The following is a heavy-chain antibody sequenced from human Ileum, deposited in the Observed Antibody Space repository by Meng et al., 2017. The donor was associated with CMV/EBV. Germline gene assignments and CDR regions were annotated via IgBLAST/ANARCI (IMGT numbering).Heavy chain of an antibody. Sequence: VQLQGSGPGLVRPSETLSLTCTVSGGSIKDYYWSWIRQPAGKGLEWIGRIYFGGSTNYNPSLKSRVTMSIDTPKNQFSLRLTSVTAADSAVYYCARGPGGFGDFDFDYWGQGSLVTVSS. V-gene: IGHV4-4*07. J-gene: IGHJ4*02. CDR3: ARGPGGFGDFDFDY. D-gene: IGHD3-16*01. CDR1: GGSIKDYY. CDR2: IYFGGST.